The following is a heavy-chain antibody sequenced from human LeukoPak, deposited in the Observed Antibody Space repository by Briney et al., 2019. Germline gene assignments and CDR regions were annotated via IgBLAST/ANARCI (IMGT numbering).Heavy chain of an antibody. V-gene: IGHV1-8*01. D-gene: IGHD5-18*01. CDR2: MNPNSGNT. J-gene: IGHJ3*02. CDR1: GYTLTSYD. CDR3: ATILYSYGGDAFDI. Sequence: ASVKVSCKASGYTLTSYDINWVRQATGQGLEWMGWMNPNSGNTGYAQKFQGRVTMTRNTSISTAYMELSSLRSEDTAVYYCATILYSYGGDAFDIWGQGTMVTVSS.